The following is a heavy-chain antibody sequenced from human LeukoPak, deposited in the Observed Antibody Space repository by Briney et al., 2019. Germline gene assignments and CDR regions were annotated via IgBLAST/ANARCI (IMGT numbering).Heavy chain of an antibody. CDR3: ARVSVTTGHDY. Sequence: ASVKVSCKASGYTFTSYAMHWVRQAPGQRLEWMGWIDAGNGNTKYSQKFQGRITITRDTSASTAYMELSSLRSEDTAVYYCARVSVTTGHDYWGQGTLVTVSS. J-gene: IGHJ4*02. D-gene: IGHD4-17*01. CDR2: IDAGNGNT. CDR1: GYTFTSYA. V-gene: IGHV1-3*01.